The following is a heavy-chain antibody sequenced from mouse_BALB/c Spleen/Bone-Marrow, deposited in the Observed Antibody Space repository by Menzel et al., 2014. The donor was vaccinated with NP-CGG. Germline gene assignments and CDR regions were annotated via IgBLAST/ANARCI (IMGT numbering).Heavy chain of an antibody. J-gene: IGHJ4*01. CDR2: IDPSDSET. D-gene: IGHD2-3*01. CDR1: GYTFTSYW. Sequence: VQLQQSGAELVKPGAPVKLSCEASGYTFTSYWMNWVKQRPGRGLERIGRIDPSDSETHYNQEFKDKATLTVDKSSSTAYIQLSSLTSEDSAVYYCARALGDGYYYAMDYWGQGTSVTVSS. CDR3: ARALGDGYYYAMDY. V-gene: IGHV1-69*02.